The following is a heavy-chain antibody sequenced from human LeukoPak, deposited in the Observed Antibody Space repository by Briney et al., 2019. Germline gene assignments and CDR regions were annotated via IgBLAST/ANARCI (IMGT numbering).Heavy chain of an antibody. CDR2: IYYSGST. Sequence: SETLSLTCTVSGGSISSYYWSWIRHPPGKGLEWIGYIYYSGSTNYNPSLKSRVTISVDTSKNQFSLKLSSVTAADTAVYYCARVRSDAFDIWGQGTMVTVSS. D-gene: IGHD6-13*01. J-gene: IGHJ3*02. CDR3: ARVRSDAFDI. V-gene: IGHV4-59*01. CDR1: GGSISSYY.